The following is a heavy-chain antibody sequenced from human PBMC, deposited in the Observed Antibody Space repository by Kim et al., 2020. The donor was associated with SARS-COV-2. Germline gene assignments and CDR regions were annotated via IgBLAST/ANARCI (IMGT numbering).Heavy chain of an antibody. J-gene: IGHJ6*02. D-gene: IGHD3-10*01. Sequence: GGSLRLSCAASGFTFSSYGMHWVRQAPRTGLEWVAVISYDGSNKYYADSVKYRFTISRDNSKNTLYLQMNSLRAEDTAVYYCAKESGSGSYYAWTYYYGMDGWGQGTTVAVSS. V-gene: IGHV3-30*18. CDR3: AKESGSGSYYAWTYYYGMDG. CDR1: GFTFSSYG. CDR2: ISYDGSNK.